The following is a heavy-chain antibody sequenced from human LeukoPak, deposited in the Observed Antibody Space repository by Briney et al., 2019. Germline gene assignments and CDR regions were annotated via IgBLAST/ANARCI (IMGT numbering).Heavy chain of an antibody. V-gene: IGHV3-48*03. CDR3: ARDLPTGTYRAYFDS. CDR2: ISSSGSAI. CDR1: GFIFSNYE. J-gene: IGHJ4*02. Sequence: GGSLRLSCAASGFIFSNYEMNWVRQAPGKGLEWVSYISSSGSAIYYADSVKGRFTISRDNAKNSLYLQMNSLRAEDTAHYYCARDLPTGTYRAYFDSWGQGTLVTVSS. D-gene: IGHD1-26*01.